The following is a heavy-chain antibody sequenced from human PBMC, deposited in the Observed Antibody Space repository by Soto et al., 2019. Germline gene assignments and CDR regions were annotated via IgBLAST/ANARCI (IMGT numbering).Heavy chain of an antibody. D-gene: IGHD5-18*01. CDR1: GFTFSSYW. CDR3: ARGYSIDY. J-gene: IGHJ4*02. V-gene: IGHV3-7*03. Sequence: GGSLRLSCAASGFTFSSYWMTWVRPAPGKGLEWVATITQSGSEPYYVASVKGRFTISRDDAKNAVYLQMNTLRAVDTAVYFCARGYSIDYWGQGTLVTVSS. CDR2: ITQSGSEP.